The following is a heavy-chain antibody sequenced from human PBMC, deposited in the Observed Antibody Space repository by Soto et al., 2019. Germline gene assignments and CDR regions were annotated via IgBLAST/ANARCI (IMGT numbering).Heavy chain of an antibody. V-gene: IGHV3-23*01. CDR1: GFTFSSYA. CDR3: AARSWNYRYFDL. Sequence: PGGSLRLSCAASGFTFSSYAMSWVRQAPGKGLEWVSAISGSGGSTYYADSVKGRFTISRDNSKNTLYLQMNSLRAEDTAVYYCAARSWNYRYFDLWGRGTLVTVSS. CDR2: ISGSGGST. D-gene: IGHD1-1*01. J-gene: IGHJ2*01.